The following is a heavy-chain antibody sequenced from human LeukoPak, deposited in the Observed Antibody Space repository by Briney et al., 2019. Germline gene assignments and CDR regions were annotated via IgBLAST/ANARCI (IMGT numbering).Heavy chain of an antibody. V-gene: IGHV1-24*01. CDR2: FDPEDGET. Sequence: APVKVSCKVSGYTLTELSMHWVRQAPGKGLEWMGGFDPEDGETIYAQKFQGRVTMTEDTSTDTAYMELSSLRSEDTAVYYCATRVVPAAGLDYWGQGTLVTVSS. CDR1: GYTLTELS. CDR3: ATRVVPAAGLDY. D-gene: IGHD2-2*01. J-gene: IGHJ4*02.